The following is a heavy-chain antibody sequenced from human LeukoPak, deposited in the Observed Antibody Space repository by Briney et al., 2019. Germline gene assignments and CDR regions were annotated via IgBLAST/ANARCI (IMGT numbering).Heavy chain of an antibody. V-gene: IGHV1-2*02. Sequence: ASVNVSCKASGYTFSGYYMHGVRQAPGQGLEWMGWINPNSGGTKYVQKFQGRVTMTRDTSISTAYMELSRLRSDDTAVYYCARGSLASYFEHWGQGTLVTVSS. CDR2: INPNSGGT. D-gene: IGHD3-16*01. J-gene: IGHJ4*02. CDR3: ARGSLASYFEH. CDR1: GYTFSGYY.